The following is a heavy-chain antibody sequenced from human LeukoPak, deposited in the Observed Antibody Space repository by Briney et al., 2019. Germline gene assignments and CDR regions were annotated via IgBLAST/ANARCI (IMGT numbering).Heavy chain of an antibody. CDR2: ISNDGRNK. J-gene: IGHJ4*02. V-gene: IGHV3-30*18. D-gene: IGHD5-12*01. CDR1: GFTFSSYG. Sequence: PGGSLRLSCAASGFTFSSYGMHWVRQAPGKGLEWVAAISNDGRNKEYVDSVKGRFTISRDNSKNTLYLQMNSLRAEDTAVYYSAKDRGYSHGFEYWGQGTLVTVSS. CDR3: AKDRGYSHGFEY.